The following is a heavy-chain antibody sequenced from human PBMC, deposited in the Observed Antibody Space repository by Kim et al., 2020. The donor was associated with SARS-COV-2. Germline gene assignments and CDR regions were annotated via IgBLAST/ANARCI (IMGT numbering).Heavy chain of an antibody. CDR1: GGSISSSSYY. J-gene: IGHJ3*02. CDR2: IYYSGST. Sequence: SETLSLTCTVSGGSISSSSYYWGWIRQPPGKGLEWIGSIYYSGSTYYNPSLKSRVTISVDTSKNQFSLKLSSVTAADTAVYYCASVGIVVVLHDAFDIWGQGTMVTVSS. D-gene: IGHD3-22*01. CDR3: ASVGIVVVLHDAFDI. V-gene: IGHV4-39*01.